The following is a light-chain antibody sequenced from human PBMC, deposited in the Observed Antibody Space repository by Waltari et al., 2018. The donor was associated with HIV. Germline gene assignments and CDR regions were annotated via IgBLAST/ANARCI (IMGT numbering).Light chain of an antibody. CDR1: SGSIASNY. J-gene: IGLJ2*01. CDR2: KDE. Sequence: NFMLTQPHSVSESPGKTVTISCTRRSGSIASNYVQWYQQPPGSSPTTVIYKDEQRPSGVPDRFSGSIDSSSNSASLTISGLRPEDEADYYCQSYDNENPVLFGGGTKLTVL. CDR3: QSYDNENPVL. V-gene: IGLV6-57*01.